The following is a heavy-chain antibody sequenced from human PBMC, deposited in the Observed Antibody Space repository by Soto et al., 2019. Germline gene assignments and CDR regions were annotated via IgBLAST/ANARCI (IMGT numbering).Heavy chain of an antibody. V-gene: IGHV1-46*01. CDR2: INPSGGST. CDR3: AHHSWGTVPAVYAFDI. J-gene: IGHJ3*02. Sequence: ASVKVSCKASGYTFTSYYMHWVRQAPGQGLEWMGIINPSGGSTSYAQKFQGRVTITKDTSKNQVVLTMTNMDPVDTATYYCAHHSWGTVPAVYAFDIWGQGTMVTVSS. D-gene: IGHD2-2*01. CDR1: GYTFTSYY.